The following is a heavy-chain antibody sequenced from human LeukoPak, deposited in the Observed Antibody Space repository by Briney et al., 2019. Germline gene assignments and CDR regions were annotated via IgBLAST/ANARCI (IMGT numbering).Heavy chain of an antibody. CDR3: ARLTYCSSTSCPYYYYYMDV. CDR1: GGSISSYY. D-gene: IGHD2-2*01. Sequence: SETLSPTCTVSGGSISSYYWSWIRQPAGKGLEWIGRIYTSGSTNYNPSLKSRVTMSVDTSKNQFSLKLSSVTAAGTAVYYCARLTYCSSTSCPYYYYYMDVWGKGTTVTVSS. V-gene: IGHV4-4*07. J-gene: IGHJ6*03. CDR2: IYTSGST.